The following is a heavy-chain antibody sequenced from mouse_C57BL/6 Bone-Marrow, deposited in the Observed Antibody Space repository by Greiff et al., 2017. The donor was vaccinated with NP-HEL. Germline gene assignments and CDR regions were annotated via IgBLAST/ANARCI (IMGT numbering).Heavy chain of an antibody. V-gene: IGHV8-8*01. J-gene: IGHJ3*01. CDR3: ARTSYYGSSYSWFAY. CDR2: IWWDDDK. CDR1: GFSLSTFGMG. Sequence: QVQLQQSGPGILQPSQTLSLTCSFSGFSLSTFGMGVGWIRQPSGKGLEWLAHIWWDDDKYYNPALKSRLTISKDTSKNQVFLKIANVYTAETATYYCARTSYYGSSYSWFAYWGQGTLVTVSA. D-gene: IGHD1-1*01.